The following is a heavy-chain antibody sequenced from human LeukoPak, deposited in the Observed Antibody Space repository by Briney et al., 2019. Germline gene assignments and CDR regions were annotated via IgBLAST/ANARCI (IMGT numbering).Heavy chain of an antibody. D-gene: IGHD2-21*01. CDR3: AKAPVTTCRGAYCYPFDY. V-gene: IGHV3-23*01. CDR2: ISDSGNT. CDR1: GFTFSSYA. J-gene: IGHJ4*02. Sequence: GGSLRLSCAASGFTFSSYAMSWVRQAPGKGLEWVSAISDSGNTYHADSVKGRFTISRDSSKNTLFLQMNRLRPEDAAVYYCAKAPVTTCRGAYCYPFDYWGQGTLVTVSS.